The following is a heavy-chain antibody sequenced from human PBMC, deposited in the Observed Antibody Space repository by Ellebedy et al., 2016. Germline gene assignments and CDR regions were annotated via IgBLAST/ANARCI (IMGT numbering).Heavy chain of an antibody. V-gene: IGHV3-33*01. D-gene: IGHD1-26*01. Sequence: GGSLRLXCVASEFALQNYGMHWVRQAPGKGLAWEGMSRPEGRDHFYADSVKGRITFSRDNSKNTVYLELTSLSAEDTAVYYCARDGAKREIDYWGQGTLVTVSS. CDR3: ARDGAKREIDY. CDR1: EFALQNYG. J-gene: IGHJ4*02. CDR2: SRPEGRDH.